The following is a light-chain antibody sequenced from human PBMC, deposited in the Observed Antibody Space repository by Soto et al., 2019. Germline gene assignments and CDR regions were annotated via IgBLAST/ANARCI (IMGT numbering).Light chain of an antibody. J-gene: IGLJ2*01. CDR2: SNN. V-gene: IGLV1-44*01. Sequence: QSVLRQPPSASGTPGQRVTISCSGSNSNIGTNTVNWYQQLPGTAPQLLIYSNNQRPSGVPDRVSGSKSGTSASLAISGLQSEDEADYYCATWDDSLNGMIFGGGTKLTVL. CDR1: NSNIGTNT. CDR3: ATWDDSLNGMI.